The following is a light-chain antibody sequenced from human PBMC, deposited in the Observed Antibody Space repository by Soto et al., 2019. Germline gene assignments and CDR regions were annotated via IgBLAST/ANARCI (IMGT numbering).Light chain of an antibody. CDR2: EVN. V-gene: IGLV2-8*01. CDR3: SSYAGSNKWV. Sequence: QSVMTQPPSTSGSPGQSVTISCAGTSSDVGGYNYVSWYQQYPGKAPKLMIYEVNKRPSGVPDRFSGSKSGNTASLTVSGLQAEDEADYYCSSYAGSNKWVFGTGSKVTVL. CDR1: SSDVGGYNY. J-gene: IGLJ1*01.